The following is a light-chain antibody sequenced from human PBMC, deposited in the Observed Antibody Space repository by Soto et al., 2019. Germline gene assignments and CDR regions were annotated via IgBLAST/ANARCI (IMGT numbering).Light chain of an antibody. CDR1: ALPKQY. CDR2: KDS. CDR3: QSADSSGTYVL. V-gene: IGLV3-25*03. Sequence: SYELTHPPSVSVSPGQTARITCSGDALPKQYAYWYQQKPGQAPVLAIYKDSERPSGIPERFSGSSSGTTVTLTISGVQAEDEADYYCQSADSSGTYVLFGGGTKLTVL. J-gene: IGLJ2*01.